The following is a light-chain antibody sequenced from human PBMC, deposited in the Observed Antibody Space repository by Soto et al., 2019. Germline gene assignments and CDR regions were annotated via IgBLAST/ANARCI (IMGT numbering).Light chain of an antibody. CDR1: QSVSISY. CDR2: GAS. Sequence: EIVLTQSPGTLSLSPGERATLSCRASQSVSISYLAWYQQRPAQAPRLLIYGASSRATGIPDRFSGSGSGTDFTLTINRLEPEDFAVYYCQQYDSSPPFALTFGGGTKVDIK. CDR3: QQYDSSPPFALT. V-gene: IGKV3-20*01. J-gene: IGKJ4*01.